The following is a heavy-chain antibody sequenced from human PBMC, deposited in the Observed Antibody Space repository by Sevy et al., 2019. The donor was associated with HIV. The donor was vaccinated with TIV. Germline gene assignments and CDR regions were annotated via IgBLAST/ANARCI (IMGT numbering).Heavy chain of an antibody. Sequence: ASVKVSCKASGGIFRSYGISWVRQAPGQGLEWMGGIIPILGSVNYAQKFQGRVTITADESTQTAYMELSSLRSEDTAVYYCARGGGNGWYYFDYWGQETLVTVS. CDR3: ARGGGNGWYYFDY. CDR1: GGIFRSYG. J-gene: IGHJ4*02. CDR2: IIPILGSV. V-gene: IGHV1-69*13. D-gene: IGHD6-19*01.